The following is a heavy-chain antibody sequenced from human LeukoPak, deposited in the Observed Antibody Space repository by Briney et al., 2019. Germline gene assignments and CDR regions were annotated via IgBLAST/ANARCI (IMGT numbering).Heavy chain of an antibody. Sequence: GRSLRLSCAASGFTFSSHGMHWVRQAPGKGLEGVAVIWYDGSKKLYVDSVKGRFTISRDDSRSTVNLQMNSLTAEDTAVYYCARVNGWSFDYWGQGTPVTVSS. CDR1: GFTFSSHG. CDR3: ARVNGWSFDY. D-gene: IGHD3-9*01. J-gene: IGHJ4*02. CDR2: IWYDGSKK. V-gene: IGHV3-33*01.